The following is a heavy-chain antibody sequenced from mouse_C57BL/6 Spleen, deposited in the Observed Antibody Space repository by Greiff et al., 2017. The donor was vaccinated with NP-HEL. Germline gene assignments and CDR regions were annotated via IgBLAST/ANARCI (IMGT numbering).Heavy chain of an antibody. CDR1: GYTFTSYW. J-gene: IGHJ3*01. V-gene: IGHV1-69*01. Sequence: VQLQQSGAELVMPGASVKLSCKASGYTFTSYWMHWVKQRPGQGLEWIGEIDPSDSYTNYNQKFKGKSTLTVDKSSSTAYMQLSSLTSEDSAVYYCARGGETGPFAYWGQGTLVTVSA. CDR2: IDPSDSYT. D-gene: IGHD4-1*01. CDR3: ARGGETGPFAY.